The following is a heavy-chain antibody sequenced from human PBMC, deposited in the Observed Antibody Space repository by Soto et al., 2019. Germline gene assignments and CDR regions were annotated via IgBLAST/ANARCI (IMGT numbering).Heavy chain of an antibody. CDR1: GFTVSSSQ. D-gene: IGHD3-10*01. CDR2: IFIGGTT. Sequence: PGGSLRLSCAASGFTVSSSQMTWVRQAPGKALEWVSVIFIGGTTQYAVSVKGRFTISRDYSKNTVYLQMNSLRAEDTAVYYCARLGPYASWCYSFRHDRFALCGQGTLVTGSS. V-gene: IGHV3-53*01. CDR3: ARLGPYASWCYSFRHDRFAL. J-gene: IGHJ5*02.